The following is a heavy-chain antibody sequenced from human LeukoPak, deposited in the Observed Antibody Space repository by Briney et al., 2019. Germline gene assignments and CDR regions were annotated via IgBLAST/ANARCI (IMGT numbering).Heavy chain of an antibody. Sequence: GGSLRLSCAASGFIFSSYSMSWVRQAPGKGLEWVSVITGSGGNTYYADSVKGRFTISKDNSKNTVYLQMSSLRVDDTAVYYCANGPSSYAEGAFDIWGQGTMVTVSS. CDR1: GFIFSSYS. D-gene: IGHD6-19*01. CDR3: ANGPSSYAEGAFDI. J-gene: IGHJ3*02. CDR2: ITGSGGNT. V-gene: IGHV3-23*01.